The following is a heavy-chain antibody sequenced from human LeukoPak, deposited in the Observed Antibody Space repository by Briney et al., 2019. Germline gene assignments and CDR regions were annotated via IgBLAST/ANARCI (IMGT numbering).Heavy chain of an antibody. CDR3: ARATDEVGSGSYYNDVYYYYYYMDV. CDR1: GGSFSGYY. Sequence: SETLSLTCAVYGGSFSGYYWSWIRQPPGKGLEWIGEINHSGSTNYNPSLKSRVTISVDTSKNQFSLKLSSVTAADTAVYYCARATDEVGSGSYYNDVYYYYYYMDVWGKGTTVTISS. CDR2: INHSGST. V-gene: IGHV4-34*01. J-gene: IGHJ6*03. D-gene: IGHD3-10*01.